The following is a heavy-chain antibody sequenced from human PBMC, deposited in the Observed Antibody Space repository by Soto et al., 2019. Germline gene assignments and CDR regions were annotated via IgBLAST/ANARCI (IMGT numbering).Heavy chain of an antibody. V-gene: IGHV3-48*02. D-gene: IGHD1-26*01. J-gene: IGHJ5*02. CDR3: AREGGNLNWFDP. CDR1: GFTFSSYS. Sequence: EVQLVESGGGLVQPGGSLRLSCAASGFTFSSYSMNWVRQAPGKGLEWVSYISISSGTMFYADSVKGRFTISRDNAKNSLYLQMHSLRDEDTAVYYCAREGGNLNWFDPWGQGTLVTVSS. CDR2: ISISSGTM.